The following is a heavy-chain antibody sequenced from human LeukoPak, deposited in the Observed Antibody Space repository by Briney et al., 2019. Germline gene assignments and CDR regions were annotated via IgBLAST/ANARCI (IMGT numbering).Heavy chain of an antibody. CDR1: GFTFSSYS. CDR3: ARDGSSWITGGGAFDV. V-gene: IGHV3-21*01. CDR2: ISSSSSYI. J-gene: IGHJ3*01. Sequence: PGGSLRLSCAASGFTFSSYSMNWVRQAPGKGLEWVSSISSSSSYIYYADSVKGRFTISRDNAKNSLYLQVNSLRAEDTAVYYCARDGSSWITGGGAFDVWGQGTMVTVSS. D-gene: IGHD6-13*01.